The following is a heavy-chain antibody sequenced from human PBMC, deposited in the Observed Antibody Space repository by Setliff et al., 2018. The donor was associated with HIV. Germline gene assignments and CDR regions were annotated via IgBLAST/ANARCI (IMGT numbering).Heavy chain of an antibody. D-gene: IGHD3-9*01. CDR2: IGTGGDT. CDR1: GFAFSDYD. CDR3: TRELTGHTTSHYYFGLDV. Sequence: HPGGSLRLSCATSGFAFSDYDFHWIRQVTGEGLEWVWAIGTGGDTYYTDSVKGRFTISRENAKNSLYLQMNNVSAVDTAVYYCTRELTGHTTSHYYFGLDVWGQGTTVTVSS. V-gene: IGHV3-13*01. J-gene: IGHJ6*02.